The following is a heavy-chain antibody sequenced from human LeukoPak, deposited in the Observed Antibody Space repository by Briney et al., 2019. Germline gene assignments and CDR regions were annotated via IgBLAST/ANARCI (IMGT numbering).Heavy chain of an antibody. D-gene: IGHD3-3*01. CDR1: GGTFISYA. CDR2: IIPIFGTA. Sequence: SVKVSCKASGGTFISYAISWVRQAPGQGLEWMGRIIPIFGTANYAQKFQGRVTITTDESTSTAYMELSSLRSEDTAVYYCASPPYDFWSGYQIQEYFQHWGQGTLVTVSS. V-gene: IGHV1-69*05. J-gene: IGHJ1*01. CDR3: ASPPYDFWSGYQIQEYFQH.